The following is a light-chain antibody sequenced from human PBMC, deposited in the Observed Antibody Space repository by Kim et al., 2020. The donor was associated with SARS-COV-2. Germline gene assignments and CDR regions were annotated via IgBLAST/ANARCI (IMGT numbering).Light chain of an antibody. CDR2: GAD. Sequence: QLVLTQPPSVSGAPGQRVTISCTGSSSNIGANNDIHWYQQLPGTVPKLLIYGADKRPSGVPDRFSGSRSGTSASLAITGLQADDEADYHCQSYDTSLGVVFGGGTQLTVL. V-gene: IGLV1-40*01. CDR3: QSYDTSLGVV. CDR1: SSNIGANND. J-gene: IGLJ2*01.